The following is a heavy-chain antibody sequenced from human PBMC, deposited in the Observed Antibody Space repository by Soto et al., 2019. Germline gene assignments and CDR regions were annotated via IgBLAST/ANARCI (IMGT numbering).Heavy chain of an antibody. CDR1: GGSISSGGYY. CDR3: ARSAPYYYDSSGYWGPTKEFQH. V-gene: IGHV4-31*03. Sequence: PSETLSLTCTVSGGSISSGGYYWSWIRQHPGKGLEWIGYIYYSGSTYYNPSLKSRVTISVDTSKNQFSLKLSSVTAADTAVYYCARSAPYYYDSSGYWGPTKEFQHWGQGTLVTVSS. J-gene: IGHJ1*01. CDR2: IYYSGST. D-gene: IGHD3-22*01.